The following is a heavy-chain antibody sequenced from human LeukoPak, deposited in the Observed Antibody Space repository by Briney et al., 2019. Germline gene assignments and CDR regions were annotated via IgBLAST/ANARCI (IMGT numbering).Heavy chain of an antibody. Sequence: GGSLRLSCAASGFTFSSYALNWVRQAPGKGLEWVGHIRSKADGGTPDYIAPVKGRFTISRDDSKDTLYLQMNSLNTEDTAMYYCTTRSPARYCSDGACYSSADYWGQGTLVTVSS. CDR2: IRSKADGGTP. CDR1: GFTFSSYA. CDR3: TTRSPARYCSDGACYSSADY. J-gene: IGHJ4*02. V-gene: IGHV3-15*07. D-gene: IGHD2-15*01.